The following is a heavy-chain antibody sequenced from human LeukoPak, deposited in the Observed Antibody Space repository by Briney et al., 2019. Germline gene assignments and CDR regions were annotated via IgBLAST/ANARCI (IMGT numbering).Heavy chain of an antibody. Sequence: GASVKVSCKASGYTFTSYGISWVRQAPGQGLEWMGWISAYNGNTNYAQKLQGRVTMTTATSTSTAYMELRSLRSDDTAVYYCARYYDILTGYYYFDYWGQGTLVTVSS. CDR3: ARYYDILTGYYYFDY. J-gene: IGHJ4*02. CDR1: GYTFTSYG. V-gene: IGHV1-18*01. D-gene: IGHD3-9*01. CDR2: ISAYNGNT.